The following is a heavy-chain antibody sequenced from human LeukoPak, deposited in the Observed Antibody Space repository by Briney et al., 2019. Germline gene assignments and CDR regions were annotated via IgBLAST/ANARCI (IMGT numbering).Heavy chain of an antibody. CDR3: ARDSSGGEDWYFDL. Sequence: GALVKVSCKGSGYTFTSYAMNWVRQAPGQGLEWMGWINTNTGNPTYAQGFTGRFVFSLDTSVSTAYLQISSLKAEDTAVYYCARDSSGGEDWYFDLWGRGTLVTVSS. D-gene: IGHD2-15*01. CDR2: INTNTGNP. J-gene: IGHJ2*01. CDR1: GYTFTSYA. V-gene: IGHV7-4-1*02.